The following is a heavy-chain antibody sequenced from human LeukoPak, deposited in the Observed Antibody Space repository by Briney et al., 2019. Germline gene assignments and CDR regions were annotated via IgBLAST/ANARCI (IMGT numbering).Heavy chain of an antibody. CDR1: GFTFNSYG. CDR3: AKDLSGYGPYWYFDL. V-gene: IGHV3-23*01. D-gene: IGHD6-25*01. CDR2: ISGSVGTI. Sequence: GGTLRLSCEVSGFTFNSYGMSWVRQAPGKGLEWVSSISGSVGTIYYADSVKGRFTISRDNSKNTLYLQMNNLRAEDSAVYYCAKDLSGYGPYWYFDLWGRGTLVTVSS. J-gene: IGHJ2*01.